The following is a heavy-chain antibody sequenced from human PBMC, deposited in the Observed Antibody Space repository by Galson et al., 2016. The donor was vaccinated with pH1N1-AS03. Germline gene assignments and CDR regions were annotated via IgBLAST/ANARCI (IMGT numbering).Heavy chain of an antibody. Sequence: LSLTCAVSGVFISSANYHWCWIRQYPGKGLEWVGNIWPSGSTYYNPSLESRITISVDTSKNQFSLKVTSVTAADTAMYFCAALEVGGGGRGNWGQGALVIVST. V-gene: IGHV4-31*11. CDR3: AALEVGGGGRGN. CDR1: GVFISSANYH. J-gene: IGHJ4*02. CDR2: IWPSGST. D-gene: IGHD2-15*01.